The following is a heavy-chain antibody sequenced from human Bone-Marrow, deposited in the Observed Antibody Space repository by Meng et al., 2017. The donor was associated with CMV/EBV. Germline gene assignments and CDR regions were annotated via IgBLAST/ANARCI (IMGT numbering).Heavy chain of an antibody. CDR3: ARDTRDYTGWYP. Sequence: GESLKISCAASGYTFNSYWMHWVRQAPGKGLVWVSRINNDGSGTSYADSVKGRFTISRDNAKNTLYLQMNSLRAEDTAVYYCARDTRDYTGWYPWGQGTLVTVSS. CDR1: GYTFNSYW. CDR2: INNDGSGT. V-gene: IGHV3-74*01. J-gene: IGHJ5*02. D-gene: IGHD6-19*01.